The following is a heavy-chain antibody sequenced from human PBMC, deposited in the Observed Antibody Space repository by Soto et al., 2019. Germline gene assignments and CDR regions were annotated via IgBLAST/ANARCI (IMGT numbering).Heavy chain of an antibody. CDR1: GDSIRSYY. D-gene: IGHD6-13*01. Sequence: PSETLSLTCTVSGDSIRSYYWSWIRQPPGKGLEWIGRIYTGGSTSYNPSLKSRVTMSVDTSKNQFSLKLSSVTAADTAVYYCARGVLSSWYRDYYYGMDVWGQGTTVTVSS. CDR3: ARGVLSSWYRDYYYGMDV. V-gene: IGHV4-4*07. CDR2: IYTGGST. J-gene: IGHJ6*02.